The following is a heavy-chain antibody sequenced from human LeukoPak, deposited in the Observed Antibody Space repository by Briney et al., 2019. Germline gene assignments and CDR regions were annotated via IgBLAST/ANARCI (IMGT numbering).Heavy chain of an antibody. Sequence: AETLSLTCAVYGGSFSGYYWSWVRQPPGKGLEWIGEMNHSGSTNYNPSLTSGGTISVDTTKNQFSLKLSSVTAADTAVYYCATERYCSSTSCYIGRRSWFDPWGQGTLVTVSS. V-gene: IGHV4-34*01. D-gene: IGHD2-2*02. CDR2: MNHSGST. J-gene: IGHJ5*02. CDR1: GGSFSGYY. CDR3: ATERYCSSTSCYIGRRSWFDP.